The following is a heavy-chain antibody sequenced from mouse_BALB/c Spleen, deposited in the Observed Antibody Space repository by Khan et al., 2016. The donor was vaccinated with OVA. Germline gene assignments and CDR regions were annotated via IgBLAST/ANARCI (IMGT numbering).Heavy chain of an antibody. J-gene: IGHJ3*01. V-gene: IGHV5-9-3*01. CDR3: ARSPYGTFAY. CDR2: ISSDGGYT. CDR1: GFTFSTYA. D-gene: IGHD2-1*01. Sequence: EVELVESGGGLVKPGGSLKLSCAASGFTFSTYAMSWVRQTPEKRLEWVATISSDGGYTYYPDSVKGRFTISRDNAKNTLYLQMSSLRSEDTAMYNWARSPYGTFAYWGQGTLVTVSA.